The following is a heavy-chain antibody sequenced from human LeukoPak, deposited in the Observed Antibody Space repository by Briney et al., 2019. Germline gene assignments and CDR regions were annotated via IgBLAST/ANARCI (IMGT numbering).Heavy chain of an antibody. J-gene: IGHJ4*02. CDR2: IYTSGST. CDR3: ARANRYSYGFSFDY. Sequence: SQTLSLTCTVSGGSISSGSYYWSWIRQPAGKGLEWIGRIYTSGSTNYNPSLKSRVTISVDTSKNQFSLKLSSVTAADTAVYYCARANRYSYGFSFDYWGQGTLVTVSS. V-gene: IGHV4-61*02. D-gene: IGHD5-18*01. CDR1: GGSISSGSYY.